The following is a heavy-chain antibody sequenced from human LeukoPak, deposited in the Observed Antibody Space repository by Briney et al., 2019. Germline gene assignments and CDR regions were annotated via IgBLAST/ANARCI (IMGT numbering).Heavy chain of an antibody. CDR1: GGSISSGSYY. CDR2: IYTSGST. J-gene: IGHJ4*02. CDR3: AREFRYCSSTSCSYFDY. D-gene: IGHD2-2*01. V-gene: IGHV4-61*02. Sequence: SETLSLTCTVSGGSISSGSYYWSWIRQPAGKGLEWIGRIYTSGSTNYNPSLKSRVTISVDTSKNQFSLKLSSVTAADTAVYYCAREFRYCSSTSCSYFDYWGQGTLVTVSS.